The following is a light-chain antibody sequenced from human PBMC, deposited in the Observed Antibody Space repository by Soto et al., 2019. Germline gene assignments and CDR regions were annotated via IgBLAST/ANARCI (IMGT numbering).Light chain of an antibody. CDR3: QQYGSSPT. CDR1: QSVSSY. V-gene: IGKV3-20*01. Sequence: LFTQSPATLSLSPGERLTLSCRASQSVSSYLAWYQQKPGQAPRLLIYGASSTATGIPDRFSGSGSGTDFTITISRLEPEDFAVYYCQQYGSSPTFGQGTKVDIK. J-gene: IGKJ1*01. CDR2: GAS.